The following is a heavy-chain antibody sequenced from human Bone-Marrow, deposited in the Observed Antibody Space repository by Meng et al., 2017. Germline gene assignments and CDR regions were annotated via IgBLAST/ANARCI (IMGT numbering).Heavy chain of an antibody. CDR2: ISGSGGSA. V-gene: IGHV3-23*01. J-gene: IGHJ6*02. D-gene: IGHD6-13*01. Sequence: GESLKISCAASGFTFSSYAMSWVRQAPGMGLEWVSAISGSGGSAYYADSVKGRFTISRDNSKNTLYLQMNSLRAEDTAVYYCAKGLYIAAAGRTLYYYYGMDVWGQGTTVTVSS. CDR3: AKGLYIAAAGRTLYYYYGMDV. CDR1: GFTFSSYA.